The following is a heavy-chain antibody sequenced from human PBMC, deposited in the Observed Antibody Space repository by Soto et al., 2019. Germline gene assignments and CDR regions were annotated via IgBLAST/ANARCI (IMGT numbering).Heavy chain of an antibody. J-gene: IGHJ4*02. Sequence: QVQLVQSGAEVKKPGASVKVSCKASGYTFASYAISWMRQAPGQGLEWMGWISAYNGNTNYAQKLQGRVTMTTDTSTSTAYIELRSLRAADTAVYYCARDPPPPDIWGQGTLVTVSS. CDR2: ISAYNGNT. D-gene: IGHD2-2*01. V-gene: IGHV1-18*01. CDR3: ARDPPPPDI. CDR1: GYTFASYA.